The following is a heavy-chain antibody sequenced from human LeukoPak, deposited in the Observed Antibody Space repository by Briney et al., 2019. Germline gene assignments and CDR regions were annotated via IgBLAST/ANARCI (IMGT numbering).Heavy chain of an antibody. CDR2: VSSSGGST. J-gene: IGHJ4*02. D-gene: IGHD1-7*01. CDR1: GFTFSSYV. CDR3: AKDVDRVRTMYFDD. Sequence: GGSLRLSCAASGFTFSSYVMNWVRPAPGKGLEWVSGVSSSGGSTYYADSVKGRFTISRDNSKNTLYLQMNSLRAEDTALYYCAKDVDRVRTMYFDDWGQGTLATVSS. V-gene: IGHV3-23*01.